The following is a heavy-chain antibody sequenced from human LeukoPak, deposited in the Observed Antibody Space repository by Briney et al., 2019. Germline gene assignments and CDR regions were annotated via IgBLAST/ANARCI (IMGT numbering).Heavy chain of an antibody. CDR3: AKRVGATRYYYMDV. CDR1: GFTFSSYW. CDR2: IKQDGSEK. Sequence: PGGSLRLSCAASGFTFSSYWMSWVRQAPGKGLEWVANIKQDGSEKYYVDSVRGRFTISRDNSKNTLYLQMNSLRAEDTAVYYCAKRVGATRYYYMDVWGKGTTVTISS. D-gene: IGHD1-26*01. J-gene: IGHJ6*03. V-gene: IGHV3-7*03.